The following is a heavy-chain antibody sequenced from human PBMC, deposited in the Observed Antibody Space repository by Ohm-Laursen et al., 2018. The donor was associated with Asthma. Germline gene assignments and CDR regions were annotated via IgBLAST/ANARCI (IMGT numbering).Heavy chain of an antibody. CDR2: ISGSAGST. Sequence: SLRLSCTASGYTFSRYSIHWIRQAPGKGLEWVTAISGSAGSTYYADSVKGRFTISRDNAKNSVYLQMNSLRAEDTAVFYCTRFHYSGLDVWGQGTTVAVSS. CDR1: GYTFSRYS. V-gene: IGHV3-21*01. CDR3: TRFHYSGLDV. J-gene: IGHJ6*02.